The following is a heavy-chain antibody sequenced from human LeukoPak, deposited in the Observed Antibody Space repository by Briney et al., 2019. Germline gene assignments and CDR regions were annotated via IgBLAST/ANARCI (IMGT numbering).Heavy chain of an antibody. J-gene: IGHJ4*02. Sequence: SGGSLRLSCAASGFSFSSYGMHWVRQAPGKGLEWVAYMRSDGSTKYYADSVKGRFTISRDNSKNTLYLQMNSLRPEDTAVYYCAKGYDSSGYYLDQWGQGTLVTVSP. CDR3: AKGYDSSGYYLDQ. D-gene: IGHD3-22*01. CDR1: GFSFSSYG. V-gene: IGHV3-30*02. CDR2: MRSDGSTK.